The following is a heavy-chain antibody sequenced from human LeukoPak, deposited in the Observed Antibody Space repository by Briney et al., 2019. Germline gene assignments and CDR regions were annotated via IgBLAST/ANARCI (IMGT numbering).Heavy chain of an antibody. D-gene: IGHD4-17*01. CDR3: ARAHGDYFGRFDY. CDR2: IYSVGRI. V-gene: IGHV3-53*01. CDR1: GFTVSRNY. Sequence: GGSLRLSCAASGFTVSRNYMSWVRQAPGKGLEWVSVIYSVGRIYYADSVKGRFTVSRDKSKNTMYLQMNSLRAEGTAVYYCARAHGDYFGRFDYWGQGTLVTVSS. J-gene: IGHJ4*02.